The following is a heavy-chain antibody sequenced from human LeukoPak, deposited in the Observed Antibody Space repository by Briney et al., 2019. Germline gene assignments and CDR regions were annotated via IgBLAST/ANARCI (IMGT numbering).Heavy chain of an antibody. CDR3: ARICSTTSCHLDY. CDR1: GYSISSGYY. J-gene: IGHJ4*02. Sequence: SETLYLTCAVSGYSISSGYYWGWIRQPPGKGLEWIGSIYHSGSTYYNPSLKSRVTISVDTSKNQFSLKLSSVTAADTAVYYCARICSTTSCHLDYWGQGTLVTVSS. D-gene: IGHD2-2*01. CDR2: IYHSGST. V-gene: IGHV4-38-2*01.